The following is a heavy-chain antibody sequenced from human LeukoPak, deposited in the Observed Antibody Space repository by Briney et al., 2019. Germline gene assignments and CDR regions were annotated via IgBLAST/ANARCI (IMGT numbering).Heavy chain of an antibody. J-gene: IGHJ4*02. CDR3: AIAGGYDKDY. Sequence: GGSLRLSCAASGFTFRSYAMSWVRQAPGKGLEWVSGISGSGGSTYYADSVKGRFTISRDNSKNTLYLRMNSLRAEDTAVYYCAIAGGYDKDYWGQGTLVTVSS. D-gene: IGHD6-13*01. CDR2: ISGSGGST. CDR1: GFTFRSYA. V-gene: IGHV3-23*01.